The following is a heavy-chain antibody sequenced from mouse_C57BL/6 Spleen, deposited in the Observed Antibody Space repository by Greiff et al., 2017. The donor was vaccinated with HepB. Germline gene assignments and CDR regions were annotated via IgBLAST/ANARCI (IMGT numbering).Heavy chain of an antibody. J-gene: IGHJ4*01. CDR2: ISYDGSN. V-gene: IGHV3-6*01. CDR1: GYSITSGYY. CDR3: ARGGWLLREAMDY. D-gene: IGHD2-3*01. Sequence: EVKLMESGPGLVKPSQSLSLTCSVTGYSITSGYYWNWIRQFPGNKLEWMGYISYDGSNNYNPSLKNRISITRDTSKNQSFLKLNSVTTEDTATYYCARGGWLLREAMDYWGQGTSVTVSS.